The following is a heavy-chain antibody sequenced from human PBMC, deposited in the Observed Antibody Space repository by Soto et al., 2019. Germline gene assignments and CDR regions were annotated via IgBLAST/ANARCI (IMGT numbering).Heavy chain of an antibody. CDR2: IYYSGST. D-gene: IGHD2-2*01. V-gene: IGHV4-39*01. Sequence: TSETLSLTCTVSGGSISSYYWGWIRQPPGKGLEWIGSIYYSGSTYYNPSLKSRVTISVDTSKNQFSLKLSSVTAADTAVYYWARRRDGYCSSTSCRTKDGYNWFDPWGQGTLVTVSS. J-gene: IGHJ5*02. CDR3: ARRRDGYCSSTSCRTKDGYNWFDP. CDR1: GGSISSYY.